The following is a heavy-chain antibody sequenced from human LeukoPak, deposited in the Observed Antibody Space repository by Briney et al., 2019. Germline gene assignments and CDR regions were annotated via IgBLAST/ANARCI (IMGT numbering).Heavy chain of an antibody. Sequence: SETLSLTCTVSGGSISSYYWSWIRQPPGKALEWIGYIYYRGSPNYNPSLKSRVTISIDTSKNQFSLRLSSVTAADTAVYYCARDGGDEILDYWGQGTLVTVSP. J-gene: IGHJ4*02. D-gene: IGHD4-17*01. V-gene: IGHV4-59*01. CDR1: GGSISSYY. CDR2: IYYRGSP. CDR3: ARDGGDEILDY.